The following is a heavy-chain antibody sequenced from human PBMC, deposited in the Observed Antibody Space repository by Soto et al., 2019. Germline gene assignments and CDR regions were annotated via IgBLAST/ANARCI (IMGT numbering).Heavy chain of an antibody. J-gene: IGHJ4*02. Sequence: SLRLSCAASGFTFSNAWMNWVRQAPGKGLEWVGRIKSKTDGGTTDYAAPVKGRFTISRDDSKNTLYLQMNSLKTEDTAVYYCTTDRFRYCSGGSCYHEYYFDYWGQGTLVTVSS. CDR3: TTDRFRYCSGGSCYHEYYFDY. D-gene: IGHD2-15*01. CDR1: GFTFSNAW. V-gene: IGHV3-15*07. CDR2: IKSKTDGGTT.